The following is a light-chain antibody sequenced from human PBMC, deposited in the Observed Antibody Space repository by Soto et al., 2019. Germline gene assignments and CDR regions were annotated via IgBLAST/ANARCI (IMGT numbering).Light chain of an antibody. J-gene: IGKJ2*01. V-gene: IGKV3-15*01. CDR1: QSVRSN. CDR2: GAS. Sequence: EIVMTQSPATLSVSPGEGATLSCRASQSVRSNLAWYQQKPGQPPRLLIYGASTRAYGIPDRFSGSGSGTEFTLTISGLQSEDFAVYYCQQYNNWPTLYTFGQGTKLEIK. CDR3: QQYNNWPTLYT.